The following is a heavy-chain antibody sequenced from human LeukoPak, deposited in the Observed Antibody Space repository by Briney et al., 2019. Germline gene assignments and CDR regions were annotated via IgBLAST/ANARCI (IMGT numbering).Heavy chain of an antibody. CDR2: IYPDDSDT. D-gene: IGHD2-15*01. V-gene: IGHV5-51*01. Sequence: GESLKISCKGSGYSFTSYWIGWVRQMPGKGLEYIAIIYPDDSDTRYSPSFQGQVTISADKSISTAYLQWSSLKASDTAMYYCVRRQYCSGGSCFSGSYDYWGQGTLVTVSS. J-gene: IGHJ4*02. CDR1: GYSFTSYW. CDR3: VRRQYCSGGSCFSGSYDY.